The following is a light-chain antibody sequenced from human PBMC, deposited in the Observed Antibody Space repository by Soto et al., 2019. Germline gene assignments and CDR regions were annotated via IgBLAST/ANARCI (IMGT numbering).Light chain of an antibody. Sequence: DIVMTQSPDSLAVSLGERATINCKSSQSVLYSSNNKNYLAWYQQKPGQPPKLLSYCASTRESGVPDRFSGSGSGKDFTLTISSLQAEDVAVYYCQQYYSTPYTFGQGTKLEIK. CDR3: QQYYSTPYT. CDR2: CAS. CDR1: QSVLYSSNNKNY. V-gene: IGKV4-1*01. J-gene: IGKJ2*01.